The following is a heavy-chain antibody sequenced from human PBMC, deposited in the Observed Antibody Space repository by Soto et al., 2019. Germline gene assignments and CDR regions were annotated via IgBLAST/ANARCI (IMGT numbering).Heavy chain of an antibody. CDR3: ASGEIVGGTPPFDY. Sequence: PSETLSLTCTVSGGSISSGGYYWSWIRQHPGKGLEWIGYIYYSGSTYYNPSLKSRVTISVDTSKNQFSLKLSSVTAADTAVYYCASGEIVGGTPPFDYWGQGTLVTVSS. CDR1: GGSISSGGYY. J-gene: IGHJ4*02. V-gene: IGHV4-31*03. D-gene: IGHD1-26*01. CDR2: IYYSGST.